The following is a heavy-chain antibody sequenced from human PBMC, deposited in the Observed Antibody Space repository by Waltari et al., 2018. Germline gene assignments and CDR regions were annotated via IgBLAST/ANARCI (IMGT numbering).Heavy chain of an antibody. J-gene: IGHJ6*03. CDR2: INHSGST. V-gene: IGHV4-34*01. CDR1: GGSFSGYY. Sequence: QLQLQESGPGLVKPSETLSLTCAVYGGSFSGYYWSWIRQPPGKGLEWIGEINHSGSTNYNPSLKSRVTISVDTSKNQFSLKLSSVTAADTAVYYCARGAFLRFLEWAYYYYYMDVWGKGTTVTISS. CDR3: ARGAFLRFLEWAYYYYYMDV. D-gene: IGHD3-3*01.